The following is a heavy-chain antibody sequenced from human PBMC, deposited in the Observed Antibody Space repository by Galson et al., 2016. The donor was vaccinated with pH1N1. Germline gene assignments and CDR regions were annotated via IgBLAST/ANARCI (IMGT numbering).Heavy chain of an antibody. CDR2: IYPNTSDT. V-gene: IGHV5-51*03. CDR1: GYRFSTYW. D-gene: IGHD1-20*01. CDR3: ARGRRDSAYNWNLPLDY. J-gene: IGHJ4*02. Sequence: QSGAEVKKPGESLKISCSGAGYRFSTYWIGWVRQIPGQGLEWMAIIYPNTSDTKYNPSFEGQVTISADRSIRTAYLQWSSLKASDTAIYYCARGRRDSAYNWNLPLDYWGQGTLVTVSS.